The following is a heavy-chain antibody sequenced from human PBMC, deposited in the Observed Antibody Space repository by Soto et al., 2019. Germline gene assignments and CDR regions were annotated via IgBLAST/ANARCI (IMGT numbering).Heavy chain of an antibody. D-gene: IGHD3-22*01. CDR3: ARGQNYDSPPDY. CDR1: GFTFSSYS. Sequence: PGGSLRLSCAASGFTFSSYSMNWVRRAPGKGLEWVSSISSSSSYIYYADSVKGRFTISRDNAKNSLYLQMNSLRAEDTAVYYCARGQNYDSPPDYWGQGTLVTVSS. V-gene: IGHV3-21*01. CDR2: ISSSSSYI. J-gene: IGHJ4*02.